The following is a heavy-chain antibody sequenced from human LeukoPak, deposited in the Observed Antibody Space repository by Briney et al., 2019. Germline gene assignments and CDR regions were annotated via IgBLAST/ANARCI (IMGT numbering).Heavy chain of an antibody. Sequence: GGSLRLSCAASRFTFSTYRMHWVRQAPGKGLVWVSRIHSDGSSTSYADSVKGRFTISRDNAKNTLYLQMNSLRAEDTAVYYCARENKWLPTSDAFDIWGQGTMVTVSS. J-gene: IGHJ3*02. V-gene: IGHV3-74*01. CDR2: IHSDGSST. CDR1: RFTFSTYR. D-gene: IGHD3-22*01. CDR3: ARENKWLPTSDAFDI.